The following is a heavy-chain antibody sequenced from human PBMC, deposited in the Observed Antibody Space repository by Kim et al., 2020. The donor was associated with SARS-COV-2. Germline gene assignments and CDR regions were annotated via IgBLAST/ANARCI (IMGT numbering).Heavy chain of an antibody. J-gene: IGHJ4*02. V-gene: IGHV3-72*01. D-gene: IGHD1-26*01. CDR2: TT. CDR3: ARRGSGRYIDY. Sequence: TTEYAACVEGRFTVSRDDSKNSLNLQMTSLKSEDTAVYYCARRGSGRYIDYWGQGTLVTVSS.